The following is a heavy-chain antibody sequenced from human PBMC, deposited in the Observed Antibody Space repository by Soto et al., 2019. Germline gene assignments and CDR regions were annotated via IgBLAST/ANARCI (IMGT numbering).Heavy chain of an antibody. Sequence: SETLSLTCAVYGGSFSGYYWSWIRQLPGKGLEWIGEINHSGSTNYNPSLKSRVTISVDTSKNQFSLKLSSVTAADTAVYYCARVGSYGYHYYYYYGMDVWGQGTTVTVSS. D-gene: IGHD5-18*01. V-gene: IGHV4-34*01. CDR2: INHSGST. CDR1: GGSFSGYY. J-gene: IGHJ6*02. CDR3: ARVGSYGYHYYYYYGMDV.